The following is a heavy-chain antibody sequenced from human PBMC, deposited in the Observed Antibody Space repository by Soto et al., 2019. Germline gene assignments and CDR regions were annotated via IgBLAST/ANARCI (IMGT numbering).Heavy chain of an antibody. D-gene: IGHD3-10*01. Sequence: ASVKVSCKASGYTFTSYGISWVRQAPGQGLEWMGWISAYNGNTNYAQKLQGRVTMTTDTSTSTAYMELRSLRSDDTAVYYCARDYYGSGSYYNSKAPDDYWGQGTLVTVSS. V-gene: IGHV1-18*01. CDR1: GYTFTSYG. CDR2: ISAYNGNT. J-gene: IGHJ4*02. CDR3: ARDYYGSGSYYNSKAPDDY.